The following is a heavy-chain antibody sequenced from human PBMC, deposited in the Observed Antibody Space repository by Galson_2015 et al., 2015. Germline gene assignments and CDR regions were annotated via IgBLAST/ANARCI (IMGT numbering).Heavy chain of an antibody. V-gene: IGHV2-5*02. J-gene: IGHJ4*02. CDR2: IYWDDDK. Sequence: PALVKPTQTLTLTCTFSGFSLSTSGVGVGWIRQPPGKALEWLALIYWDDDKRYSPSLRSRLTITKDTSKNQVVLTMTNMDPVDTATYYCARLYSYGPFDDWGQGTLVTVSS. CDR1: GFSLSTSGVG. D-gene: IGHD5-18*01. CDR3: ARLYSYGPFDD.